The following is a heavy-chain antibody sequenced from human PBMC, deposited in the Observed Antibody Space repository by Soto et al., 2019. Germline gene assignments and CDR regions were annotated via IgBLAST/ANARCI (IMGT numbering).Heavy chain of an antibody. CDR1: GGSMSSYY. V-gene: IGHV4-59*08. J-gene: IGHJ5*02. D-gene: IGHD3-10*01. Sequence: SETLSLTCTVSGGSMSSYYWSWIRQPPGKGLEWIGYVYYSGNTKYNPSLKSRVTISVDTSKNQFSLKLSSVTAADTAVYYCARQVPRGVVLFDPWGRGTLVTVYS. CDR2: VYYSGNT. CDR3: ARQVPRGVVLFDP.